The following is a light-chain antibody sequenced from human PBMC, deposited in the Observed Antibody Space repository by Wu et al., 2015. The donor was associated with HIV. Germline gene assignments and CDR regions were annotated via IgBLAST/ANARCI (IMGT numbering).Light chain of an antibody. V-gene: IGKV3-15*01. CDR2: GAS. J-gene: IGKJ2*03. CDR1: QSVSSY. CDR3: QQYNNGPPYS. Sequence: EIVMTQSPATLSVSPGEGVTLSCRASQSVSSYLAWYQQTPGQAPRLLIYGASTRATGVPARFSGSGSGTQFTLTITNVQSADSAVYYCQQYNNGPPYSFGQGTKLEIK.